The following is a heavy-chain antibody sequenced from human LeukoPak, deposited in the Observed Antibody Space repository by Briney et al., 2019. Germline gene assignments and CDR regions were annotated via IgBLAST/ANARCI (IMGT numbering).Heavy chain of an antibody. D-gene: IGHD3-22*01. CDR3: ARQGHYYYDSSGRFDY. CDR1: GGSISSSSYY. J-gene: IGHJ4*02. CDR2: IYYSGST. Sequence: SETLSLTCTVSGGSISSSSYYWGWIRQPPGKGLEWIGSIYYSGSTDYNPSLKSRVTISVDTSKNQFSLKLSSVTAADTAVYYCARQGHYYYDSSGRFDYWGQGTLVTVSS. V-gene: IGHV4-39*01.